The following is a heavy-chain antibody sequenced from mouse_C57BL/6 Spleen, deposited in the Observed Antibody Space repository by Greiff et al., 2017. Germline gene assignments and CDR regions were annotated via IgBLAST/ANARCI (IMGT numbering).Heavy chain of an antibody. CDR2: INPNNGGT. Sequence: VQLQQSGPELVKPGASVKMSCKASGYTFTDYNMHWVKQSHGKSLEWIGYINPNNGGTSYNQKFKGKATLTVNKSSSTAYMELRSLTSEDSAVYYCARDPYYYGSSLYYCDYWGQGTTLTVSS. CDR3: ARDPYYYGSSLYYCDY. D-gene: IGHD1-1*01. CDR1: GYTFTDYN. V-gene: IGHV1-22*01. J-gene: IGHJ2*01.